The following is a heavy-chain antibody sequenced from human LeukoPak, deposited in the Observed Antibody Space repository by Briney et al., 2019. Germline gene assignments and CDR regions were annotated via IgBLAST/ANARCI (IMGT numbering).Heavy chain of an antibody. CDR1: GYTFTSYG. CDR3: ARDPHRYFLGGVDY. Sequence: ASVKVSCKASGYTFTSYGISWVRQAPGQGLEWMGWISAYNGNTNYAQKLQGRVTMTTDTSTSTAYMELRSLRSDDTAVYYCARDPHRYFLGGVDYWGQGTLVTVSS. CDR2: ISAYNGNT. D-gene: IGHD2/OR15-2a*01. J-gene: IGHJ4*02. V-gene: IGHV1-18*01.